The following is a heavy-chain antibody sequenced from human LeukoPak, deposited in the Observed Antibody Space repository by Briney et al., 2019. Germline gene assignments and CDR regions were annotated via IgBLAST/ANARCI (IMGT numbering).Heavy chain of an antibody. Sequence: PGGSLRLSCTASGLTFSSYSMNWVRQAPGKGLQWVSSISSSSSYIYYADSVKGRFTTSRDNAKNSLYLQMNSLRAEDTAVYYCASTDSSGYYYHWGQGTLVTVSS. V-gene: IGHV3-21*03. CDR1: GLTFSSYS. J-gene: IGHJ5*02. D-gene: IGHD3-22*01. CDR3: ASTDSSGYYYH. CDR2: ISSSSSYI.